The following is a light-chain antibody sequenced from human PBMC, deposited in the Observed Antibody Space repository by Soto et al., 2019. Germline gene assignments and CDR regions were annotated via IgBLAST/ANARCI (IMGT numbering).Light chain of an antibody. V-gene: IGKV3-15*01. CDR3: QQYNNWPPYT. CDR1: QSVSIN. Sequence: EIVMTQSPATLSVSPGERATLSCRASQSVSINLAWYQHKPGQAPRLLIYDASTRATGIPARFSGSGSGTEFTLTISSLQSEDFVVYYCQQYNNWPPYTFGQGTKLEIK. J-gene: IGKJ2*01. CDR2: DAS.